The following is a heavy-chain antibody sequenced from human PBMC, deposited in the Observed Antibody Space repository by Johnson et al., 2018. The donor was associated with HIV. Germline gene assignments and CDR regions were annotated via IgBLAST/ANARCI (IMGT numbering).Heavy chain of an antibody. CDR1: GFTFSNYY. V-gene: IGHV3-11*01. Sequence: QVQLVESGGGLVKPGGSLRLSCAASGFTFSNYYMSWIRQAQGKGLECVSYISSGFATIHYADSVKGRSTISRDNAKNSLYLQMNSLRAEDTAVYYCARETRGGGGAFDIWGQGTMVTVSS. CDR3: ARETRGGGGAFDI. CDR2: ISSGFATI. D-gene: IGHD2-15*01. J-gene: IGHJ3*02.